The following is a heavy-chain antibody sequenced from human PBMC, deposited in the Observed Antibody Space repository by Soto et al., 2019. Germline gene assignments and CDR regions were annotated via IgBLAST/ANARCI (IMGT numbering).Heavy chain of an antibody. CDR2: IYYSGST. CDR1: GGSISSSSYY. J-gene: IGHJ4*02. V-gene: IGHV4-39*01. Sequence: SETLSLTCTVSGGSISSSSYYWGWIRQPPGKGLEWIGSIYYSGSTYYNPSLKSRVTISVDTSKNQVSLKVRSVTAADTAMYYCARLRPLYSRSWREDYVDFWGQGTLVTVSS. D-gene: IGHD6-13*01. CDR3: ARLRPLYSRSWREDYVDF.